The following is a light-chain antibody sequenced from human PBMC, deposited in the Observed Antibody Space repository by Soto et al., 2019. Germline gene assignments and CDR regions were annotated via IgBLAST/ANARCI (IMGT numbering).Light chain of an antibody. Sequence: EIVLTQSPGTLSLSPGERATLSCRASQSVSSSYLAWYQQKPRQAPRLLIYGASRRATGIPDRFSGSGSGTDFTLTISRLEPEDFEVYYCQQYGSSPQTFGQGTRLEIK. CDR1: QSVSSSY. V-gene: IGKV3-20*01. CDR2: GAS. J-gene: IGKJ5*01. CDR3: QQYGSSPQT.